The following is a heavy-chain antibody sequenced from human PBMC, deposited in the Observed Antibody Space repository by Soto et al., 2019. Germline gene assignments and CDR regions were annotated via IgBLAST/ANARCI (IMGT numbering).Heavy chain of an antibody. J-gene: IGHJ4*02. D-gene: IGHD4-17*01. Sequence: GGSLRLSCAASGFMFSSYVMSWVRQAPGRGPEWVSAIRTSRGSGSRTYYADSVKGRFTISRDNSKNTLYLQMNSLRAEDTAVYYCAKDPYGDERFDYWGQGTLVTSPQ. CDR2: IRTSRGSGSRT. V-gene: IGHV3-23*01. CDR1: GFMFSSYV. CDR3: AKDPYGDERFDY.